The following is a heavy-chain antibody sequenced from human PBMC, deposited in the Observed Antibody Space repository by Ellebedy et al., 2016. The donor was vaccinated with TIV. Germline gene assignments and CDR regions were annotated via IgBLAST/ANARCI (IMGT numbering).Heavy chain of an antibody. J-gene: IGHJ5*02. CDR1: GYTFTSYA. CDR2: INTGNGDT. Sequence: APSVKVSCKASGYTFTSYAMHWVRQAPGQRLEWMGWINTGNGDTKYSQKFQGRVTITRDTSANTAYMELSSLGSEDTAVYYCARDLPECSGGSCYYGWFDPWGQGTLVTVSS. D-gene: IGHD2-15*01. CDR3: ARDLPECSGGSCYYGWFDP. V-gene: IGHV1-3*04.